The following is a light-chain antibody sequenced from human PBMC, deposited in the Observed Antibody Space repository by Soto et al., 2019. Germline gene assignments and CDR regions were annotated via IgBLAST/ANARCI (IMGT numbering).Light chain of an antibody. CDR2: DVS. Sequence: QSALTQPASVSLSPGQSITISCTGTSSDVGGYNYVSWYQQHPGKAPKLMIYDVSNRPSGVSNRFSGSKSGNTASLTISGLQAEDEADYYCSSHTSSSTSYVFGTGTKVTVL. J-gene: IGLJ1*01. CDR1: SSDVGGYNY. V-gene: IGLV2-14*01. CDR3: SSHTSSSTSYV.